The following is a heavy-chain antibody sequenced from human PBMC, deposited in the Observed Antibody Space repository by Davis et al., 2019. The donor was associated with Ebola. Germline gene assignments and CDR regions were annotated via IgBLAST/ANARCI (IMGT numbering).Heavy chain of an antibody. CDR2: INSDGSST. J-gene: IGHJ4*02. V-gene: IGHV3-74*01. D-gene: IGHD4-17*01. CDR1: GFTFSSYS. CDR3: AKKHFLVTYGDYYFDY. Sequence: HTGGSLRLSCAASGFTFSSYSMNWVRQAPGKGLVWVSRINSDGSSTSYADSVKGRFTISRDNAKNTLYLQMNSLRAEDTAVYYCAKKHFLVTYGDYYFDYWGQGTLVTVSS.